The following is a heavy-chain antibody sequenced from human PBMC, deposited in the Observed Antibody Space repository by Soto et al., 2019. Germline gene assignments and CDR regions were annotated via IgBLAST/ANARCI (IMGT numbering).Heavy chain of an antibody. Sequence: QVQLVASGGGVVRPGRSLRLSCAASGFTLSSYAMYWVRQAPGKGLEWVAFISFDGNNGYADSVKGRFTISRDNSKNTVYLQMNSLRGEDTAVYYCARDRSDVWGQGTLVTVSS. V-gene: IGHV3-30-3*01. CDR1: GFTLSSYA. CDR2: ISFDGNNG. CDR3: ARDRSDV. J-gene: IGHJ4*02.